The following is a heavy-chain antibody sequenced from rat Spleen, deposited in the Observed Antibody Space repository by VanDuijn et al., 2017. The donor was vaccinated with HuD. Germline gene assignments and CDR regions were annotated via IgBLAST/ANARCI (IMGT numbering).Heavy chain of an antibody. D-gene: IGHD1-9*01. CDR1: GFTFSNYY. CDR2: ITNSGGST. Sequence: EVQLVESGGGLVQPGRSMKLSCAASGFTFSNYYMAWVRQAPTKGLAWVASITNSGGSTYYRDSVKGRFTISRDNAKSTLYLQMDSLRSEDTATYYCARPFGYNGYWYFDFWGPGTMVTVSS. J-gene: IGHJ1*01. CDR3: ARPFGYNGYWYFDF. V-gene: IGHV5-25*01.